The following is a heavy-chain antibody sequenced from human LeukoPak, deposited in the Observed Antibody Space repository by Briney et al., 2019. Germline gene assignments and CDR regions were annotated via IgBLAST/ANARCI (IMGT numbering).Heavy chain of an antibody. V-gene: IGHV4-39*01. D-gene: IGHD6-19*01. CDR2: MYYSGST. J-gene: IGHJ4*02. CDR3: ARLPSSGWLRYYFDY. CDR1: GGSISSSSYY. Sequence: SETLSLTCTVSGGSISSSSYYWGWIRQPPGKGLEWIGTMYYSGSTYYNPSLKSRVTISVDTSKNQFSLKVSSVTAADTAVYYCARLPSSGWLRYYFDYWGQGTLVTVPS.